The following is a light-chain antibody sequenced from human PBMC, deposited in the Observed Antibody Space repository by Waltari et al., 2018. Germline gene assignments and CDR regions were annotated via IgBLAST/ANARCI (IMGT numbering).Light chain of an antibody. CDR1: QTITNY. J-gene: IGKJ1*01. V-gene: IGKV1-39*01. Sequence: DIQMTQFPTSLSASVKDRVTITCLASQTITNYLNWYQQKSGKAPRLLIYGASNLQGGVPSRFRGSGSGTDFTLTISNLQPEDFATYYCQQTYSAPRTFGQGTKVEIK. CDR3: QQTYSAPRT. CDR2: GAS.